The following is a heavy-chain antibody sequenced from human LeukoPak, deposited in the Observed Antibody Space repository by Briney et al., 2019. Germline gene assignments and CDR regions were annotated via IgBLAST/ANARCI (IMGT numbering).Heavy chain of an antibody. V-gene: IGHV3-23*01. CDR1: GFTFSSYA. J-gene: IGHJ4*02. Sequence: PGGSLRLSCAASGFTFSSYAMSWVRQAPGKGLEWVSAISGSGGSTYYADSVKGRFTISRDNSKNTLYLQMNSLRAEDTAVYYCARGTTVSSSLLYWGQGTLVTVSS. D-gene: IGHD6-6*01. CDR3: ARGTTVSSSLLY. CDR2: ISGSGGST.